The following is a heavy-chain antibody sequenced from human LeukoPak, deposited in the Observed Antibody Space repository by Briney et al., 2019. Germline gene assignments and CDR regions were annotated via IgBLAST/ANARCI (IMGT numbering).Heavy chain of an antibody. J-gene: IGHJ4*02. CDR1: GGTFSSYA. CDR3: ARVLRLAVEVFDY. Sequence: GASVKVSCKASGGTFSSYAISWVRQAPGQGLEWMGGIIPIFGTANYAQRFQGRVTITADESTSTAYMELSSLRSEDTAVYYCARVLRLAVEVFDYWGQGTLVTVSS. D-gene: IGHD6-19*01. CDR2: IIPIFGTA. V-gene: IGHV1-69*13.